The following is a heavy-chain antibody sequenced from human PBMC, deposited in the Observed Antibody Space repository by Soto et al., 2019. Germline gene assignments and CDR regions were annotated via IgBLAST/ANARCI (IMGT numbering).Heavy chain of an antibody. D-gene: IGHD6-13*01. Sequence: GASVKVSCKASGYTFTGYYMHWVRQAPGQGLEWMGWINPNSGGTNYAQKFQGWVTMTRDTSISTAYMELSRLRSDDTAVYYCARETASGIAALDYWGQGTLVTVSS. CDR2: INPNSGGT. CDR3: ARETASGIAALDY. V-gene: IGHV1-2*04. CDR1: GYTFTGYY. J-gene: IGHJ4*02.